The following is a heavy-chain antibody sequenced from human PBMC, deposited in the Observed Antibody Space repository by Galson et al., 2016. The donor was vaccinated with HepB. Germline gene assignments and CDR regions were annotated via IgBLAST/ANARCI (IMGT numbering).Heavy chain of an antibody. CDR1: GVSITGGGFS. Sequence: TLSLTCTVSGVSITGGGFSWNWIRQPPGKGLEWIGYIYQGETAYYTPSLRSRVTMALHRTNNLFSLKLSSVTAADTAVYYCARGTYDFWSGFSPTEYYFDYWGQGALVAVSS. CDR3: ARGTYDFWSGFSPTEYYFDY. CDR2: IYQGETA. J-gene: IGHJ4*02. D-gene: IGHD3-3*01. V-gene: IGHV4-30-2*01.